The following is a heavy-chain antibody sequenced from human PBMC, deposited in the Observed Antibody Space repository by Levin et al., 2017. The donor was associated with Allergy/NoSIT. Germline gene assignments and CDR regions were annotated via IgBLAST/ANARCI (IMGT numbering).Heavy chain of an antibody. CDR3: ARGVEDYYYYAMDV. V-gene: IGHV3-64*01. J-gene: IGHJ6*02. Sequence: HGESLKISCAASGFTFSSSAMHWVRQAPGKGLEFVSAISSNGGYTYSANSVKGRFTISRDNSKNTLFLQMGSLRAEDMAVYYCARGVEDYYYYAMDVWGQGTTVTVSS. D-gene: IGHD2-15*01. CDR2: ISSNGGYT. CDR1: GFTFSSSA.